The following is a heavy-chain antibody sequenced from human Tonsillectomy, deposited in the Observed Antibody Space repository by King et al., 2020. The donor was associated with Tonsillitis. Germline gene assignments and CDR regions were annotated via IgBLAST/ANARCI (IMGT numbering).Heavy chain of an antibody. CDR1: QFSFGDHG. V-gene: IGHV3-30*18. CDR2: ISYDGRTK. D-gene: IGHD3-16*02. CDR3: AKDLSVSYYCGMDV. Sequence: VQLVESGGGVVQSGRSLRLSCAASQFSFGDHGMHWVRQTPGKGLEWVAVISYDGRTKYYADSVRGRFTISRENSNNTLFLEMNSLKTDATPVYYCAKDLSVSYYCGMDVWGPGTTVTVSS. J-gene: IGHJ6*02.